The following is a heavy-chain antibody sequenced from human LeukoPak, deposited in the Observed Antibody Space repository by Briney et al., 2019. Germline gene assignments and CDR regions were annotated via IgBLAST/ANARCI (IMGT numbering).Heavy chain of an antibody. D-gene: IGHD2-21*01. V-gene: IGHV1-3*01. CDR3: ARRAVAPSLPFDY. CDR1: GYTFTTYSYV. CDR2: INAGNGDT. J-gene: IGHJ4*02. Sequence: ASVKVSCKTSGYTFTTYSYVMHWVRQAPGQRLEWMGWINAGNGDTKYSQKFQGRVTITRDTSASAGYMELSSLTSEDTAVYYCARRAVAPSLPFDYWGQGTLVTVSS.